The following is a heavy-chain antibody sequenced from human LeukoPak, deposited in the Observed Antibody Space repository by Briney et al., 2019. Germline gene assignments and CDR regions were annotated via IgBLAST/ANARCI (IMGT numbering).Heavy chain of an antibody. J-gene: IGHJ4*02. V-gene: IGHV3-23*01. CDR1: GFTYLTNS. D-gene: IGHD2-2*01. Sequence: GGSLRLSCAASGFTYLTNSMTWVRQAPGKGLEWVATIAGSGFDTYYADSVKGRFTISRDNSENTVYLQMNSLRVEDTAVYYCARGGRVYQTDYWGQGTLVSVSS. CDR3: ARGGRVYQTDY. CDR2: IAGSGFDT.